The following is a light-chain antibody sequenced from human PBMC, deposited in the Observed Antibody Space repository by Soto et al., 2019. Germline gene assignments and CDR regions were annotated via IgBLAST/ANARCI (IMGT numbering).Light chain of an antibody. CDR2: GNS. J-gene: IGLJ2*01. CDR3: QSYDSSLSGSVV. CDR1: SSNIGAGYD. Sequence: QSVLTQPPSVSGAPGQRVTIACTGSSSNIGAGYDVHWYQQLPGTAPKLLIYGNSNRPSGVPDRFSGSKSGTSASLAITGLQAEDEADYYCQSYDSSLSGSVVVGEGTKLT. V-gene: IGLV1-40*01.